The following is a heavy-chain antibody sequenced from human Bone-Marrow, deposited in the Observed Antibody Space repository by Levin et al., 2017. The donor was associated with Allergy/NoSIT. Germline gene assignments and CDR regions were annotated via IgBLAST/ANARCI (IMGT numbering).Heavy chain of an antibody. V-gene: IGHV4-39*01. CDR1: GGSISSSSYY. J-gene: IGHJ4*02. CDR3: ARIFGVVTSELNFDY. CDR2: IYYSGST. D-gene: IGHD3-3*01. Sequence: SETLSLTCTVSGGSISSSSYYWGWIRQPPGKGLEWIGSIYYSGSTYYNPSLKSRVTISVDTSKNQFSLKLSSVTAAETAVYYCARIFGVVTSELNFDYWGQGTLVTVSS.